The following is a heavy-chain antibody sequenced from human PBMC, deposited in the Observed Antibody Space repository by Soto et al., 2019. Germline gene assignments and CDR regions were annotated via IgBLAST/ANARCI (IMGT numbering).Heavy chain of an antibody. D-gene: IGHD5-12*01. J-gene: IGHJ6*02. CDR1: GFTFSDHY. V-gene: IGHV3-72*01. CDR2: TRNKANSYPT. CDR3: ASGYLFYYGMDV. Sequence: GGSLRLSCAASGFTFSDHYMDWVRQAPGKGLEWVGRTRNKANSYPTGYAASVKDRITISKDDSKNSLDLQMNSLKTADTAVYYCASGYLFYYGMDVWGQGTTVTVSS.